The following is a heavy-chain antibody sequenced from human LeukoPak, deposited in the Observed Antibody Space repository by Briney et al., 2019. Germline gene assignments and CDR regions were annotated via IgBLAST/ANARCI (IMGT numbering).Heavy chain of an antibody. Sequence: SETLSLTCTVSGGSISSYYWSWIRQPPGKGLECIGYIYYSGSTNYNPSLKSRVTISVDTSKNQFSLKLSSVTAADTAVYYCAREHEPQEMATGWFDPWGQGTLVTVSS. D-gene: IGHD5-24*01. V-gene: IGHV4-59*01. CDR3: AREHEPQEMATGWFDP. CDR1: GGSISSYY. CDR2: IYYSGST. J-gene: IGHJ5*02.